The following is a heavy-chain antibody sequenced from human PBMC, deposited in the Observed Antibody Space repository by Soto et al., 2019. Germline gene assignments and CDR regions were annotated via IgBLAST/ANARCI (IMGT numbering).Heavy chain of an antibody. Sequence: SETLSLTCAVYGGSFSGYYWSWIRQPPGKGLEWIGEINHSGSTNYNPSLKSRVTISVDTSKNHFSLKLSSVTAADTAVYYCARVLGVRGVIPVHNWFDPWGQGTLVTVSS. D-gene: IGHD3-10*01. CDR2: INHSGST. J-gene: IGHJ5*02. CDR1: GGSFSGYY. CDR3: ARVLGVRGVIPVHNWFDP. V-gene: IGHV4-34*01.